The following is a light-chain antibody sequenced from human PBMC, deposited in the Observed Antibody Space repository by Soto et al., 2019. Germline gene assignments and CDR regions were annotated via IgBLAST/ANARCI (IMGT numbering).Light chain of an antibody. V-gene: IGKV3-11*01. CDR2: DAS. CDR1: QSVSSY. CDR3: QQRSNWPPIT. J-gene: IGKJ5*01. Sequence: EIIMTQSPGTQSVSPGERATVSCRASQSVSSYLAWYQQKPGQAPRLLIYDASNRATGIPARFSGSGSGTDFTLTISSLEPEDFAVYYCQQRSNWPPITFGQGTRLEI.